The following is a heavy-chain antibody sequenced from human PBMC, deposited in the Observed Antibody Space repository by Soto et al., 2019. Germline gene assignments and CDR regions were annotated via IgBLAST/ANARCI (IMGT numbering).Heavy chain of an antibody. CDR3: ARQASYWHGGGGWFDP. Sequence: EVQLVESGGGLVQPGGSLRLSCAASGFTFSAYDMHWVRQATGKGLEWVAAIGTQHDTYYPDSVKGRFTISRENAKNSLYFQMSSLAAGDTAVFYFARQASYWHGGGGWFDPWGQGTLVTVSS. CDR1: GFTFSAYD. CDR2: IGTQHDT. J-gene: IGHJ5*02. V-gene: IGHV3-13*01. D-gene: IGHD2-8*02.